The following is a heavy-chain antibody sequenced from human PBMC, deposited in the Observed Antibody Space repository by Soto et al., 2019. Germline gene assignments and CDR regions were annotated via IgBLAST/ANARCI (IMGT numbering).Heavy chain of an antibody. D-gene: IGHD3-22*01. J-gene: IGHJ3*02. V-gene: IGHV1-69*01. CDR1: GGTFSSYA. CDR2: IIPIFGTA. CDR3: ARSRVTYYYDRSAFDI. Sequence: QVQLVQSGAEVKKPGSSVKVSCKASGGTFSSYAISWVRQAPGQGLEWMGGIIPIFGTANYAQKFQGRVTISADESTSPAYMELSSLRSEDTAVYYSARSRVTYYYDRSAFDIWGQGTMVSVSS.